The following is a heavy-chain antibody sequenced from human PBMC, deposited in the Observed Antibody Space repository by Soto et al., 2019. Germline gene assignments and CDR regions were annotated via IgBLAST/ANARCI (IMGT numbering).Heavy chain of an antibody. V-gene: IGHV4-31*03. J-gene: IGHJ3*02. Sequence: SETLSLTCTVSGGSISSGGYYWSWIRQHPGKGLEWIGYIYYSGSTYYNPSLKSRVTISVDTSKNQFSLKLSSVTAADTAVYYCARDSFHYGGNPDAFDIWGQGTMVTVSS. CDR1: GGSISSGGYY. CDR3: ARDSFHYGGNPDAFDI. CDR2: IYYSGST. D-gene: IGHD4-17*01.